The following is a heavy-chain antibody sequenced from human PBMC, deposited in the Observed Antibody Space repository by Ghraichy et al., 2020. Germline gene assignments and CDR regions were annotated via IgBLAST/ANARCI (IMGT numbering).Heavy chain of an antibody. D-gene: IGHD3-10*01. Sequence: GGSLRLSCAASGFRISDFYMGWMRQSPDKGLEWISYFSSSGSIIHYADSVKGRFTVSRDSAKITLFLQMDGLRVEDTATYYCVRVRRAAPGCWYMDVWGKGTTVTVAS. CDR2: FSSSGSII. V-gene: IGHV3-11*01. J-gene: IGHJ6*03. CDR1: GFRISDFY. CDR3: VRVRRAAPGCWYMDV.